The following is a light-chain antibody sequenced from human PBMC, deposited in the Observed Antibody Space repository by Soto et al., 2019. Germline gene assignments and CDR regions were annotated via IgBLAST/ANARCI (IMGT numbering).Light chain of an antibody. CDR2: DTS. V-gene: IGKV3-11*01. Sequence: EIVLTQSPATLSSSPGERATLSCRASQTVSSKLAWYQHKPGQAPRLLIYDTSNRATGIPARFSGSGSGTDFTLTISSLEPEDFAVYYCQQYNSWPLTFGGGTKVDIK. CDR1: QTVSSK. J-gene: IGKJ4*01. CDR3: QQYNSWPLT.